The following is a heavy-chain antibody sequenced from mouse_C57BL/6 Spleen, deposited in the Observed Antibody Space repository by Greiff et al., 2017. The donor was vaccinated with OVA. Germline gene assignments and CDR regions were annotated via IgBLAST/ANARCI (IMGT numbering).Heavy chain of an antibody. V-gene: IGHV14-2*01. CDR3: ALYSIYFDY. CDR1: GFNIKDYY. J-gene: IGHJ2*01. Sequence: VQLQQSGAELVKPGASVKLSCTASGFNIKDYYMHWVKQRTEQGLEGIGRIDPEDGENKYAPKFQGKATIMADTSSNTAYLQLSSLTSVDTAVYYCALYSIYFDYWGHGTTLTVSS. D-gene: IGHD2-5*01. CDR2: IDPEDGEN.